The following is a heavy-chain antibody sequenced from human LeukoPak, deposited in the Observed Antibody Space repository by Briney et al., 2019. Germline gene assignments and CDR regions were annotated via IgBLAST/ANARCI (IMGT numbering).Heavy chain of an antibody. D-gene: IGHD5-24*01. CDR2: ISYDGSNK. V-gene: IGHV3-30*03. J-gene: IGHJ3*02. Sequence: GGSLRLSCAGSGFTFSSYGMHWVRQDPGEGLEWEAVISYDGSNKYYADSVKGRFTISRDNSKNTLYLQMNSLRAEDTAVYYCTRARDGYNYNAFDIWGQGTMVTVSS. CDR1: GFTFSSYG. CDR3: TRARDGYNYNAFDI.